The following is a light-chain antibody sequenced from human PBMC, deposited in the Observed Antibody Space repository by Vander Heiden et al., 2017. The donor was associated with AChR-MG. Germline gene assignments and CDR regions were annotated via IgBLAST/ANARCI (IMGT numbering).Light chain of an antibody. Sequence: QTVVTQEPSFSVSPGGTVTLTCGLTSGSVSTNNYPSWYQQIPGQAPRTLIYNTDTRSSGVPGRFSGSILGNKAALTITGAQADDESDYYCALYMGRGISVFGGGTRLTVL. CDR2: NTD. CDR1: SGSVSTNNY. J-gene: IGLJ3*02. CDR3: ALYMGRGISV. V-gene: IGLV8-61*01.